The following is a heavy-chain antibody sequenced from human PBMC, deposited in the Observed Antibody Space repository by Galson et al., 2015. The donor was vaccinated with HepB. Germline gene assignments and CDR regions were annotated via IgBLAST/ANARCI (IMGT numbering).Heavy chain of an antibody. CDR2: FDPEDGET. J-gene: IGHJ4*02. D-gene: IGHD3-10*01. V-gene: IGHV1-24*01. CDR1: GYTLTELS. CDR3: ATEWAVRGAYFDY. Sequence: SVKVSCKVSGYTLTELSMHWVRQAPGKGLEWMGGFDPEDGETIYAQKFQGRVTMTEDTSTNTAYMELSSLRSEDTAVYYCATEWAVRGAYFDYWGQGTLVTVSS.